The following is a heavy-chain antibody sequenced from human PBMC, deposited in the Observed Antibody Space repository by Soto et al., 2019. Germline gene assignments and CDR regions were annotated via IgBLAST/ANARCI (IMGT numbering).Heavy chain of an antibody. CDR1: GFSFSDYT. CDR3: SRFDYGDYFFDY. D-gene: IGHD4-17*01. V-gene: IGHV3-21*01. CDR2: ISSSGSDYT. J-gene: IGHJ4*02. Sequence: GGSLRLSCAASGFSFSDYTMNWVRQAPGKGLEWVSAISSSGSDYTFYADSVRGRFTISRDNAKKSLYLQMNSLRAEDTAVYYCSRFDYGDYFFDYWGQGTLVTVSS.